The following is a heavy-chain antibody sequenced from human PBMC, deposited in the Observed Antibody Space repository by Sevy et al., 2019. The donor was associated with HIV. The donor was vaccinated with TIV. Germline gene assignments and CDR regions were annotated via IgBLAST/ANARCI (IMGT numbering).Heavy chain of an antibody. V-gene: IGHV3-30*04. CDR1: GFTFSTYG. Sequence: GGSLRLSCTASGFTFSTYGLHWDRQAPGKGLEWVAVILYDGSNKYYGDSVKGRFTISRDNSKNTLYLQMNSLRGEDTAVYYCARGLAALPGYYYGMDVWGQGTTVTVSS. J-gene: IGHJ6*02. CDR2: ILYDGSNK. CDR3: ARGLAALPGYYYGMDV. D-gene: IGHD6-6*01.